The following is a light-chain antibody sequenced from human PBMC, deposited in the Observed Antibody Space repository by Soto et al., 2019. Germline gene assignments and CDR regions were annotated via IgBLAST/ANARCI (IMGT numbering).Light chain of an antibody. V-gene: IGLV4-69*01. CDR2: LNSDGSH. CDR3: QTWGTGIVI. CDR1: SGHSSDA. J-gene: IGLJ2*01. Sequence: QSVLTQSPSASASLGASVKLTCTLSSGHSSDAIAWHQQQPEKGPRFLMNLNSDGSHTKGDGIPDRFSGSSSGAERYLTSSSLQSEDEADYYCQTWGTGIVIFGGGTKLTVL.